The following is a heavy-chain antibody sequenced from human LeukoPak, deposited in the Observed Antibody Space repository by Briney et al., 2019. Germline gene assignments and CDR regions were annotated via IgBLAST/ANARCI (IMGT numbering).Heavy chain of an antibody. CDR3: AREVAAAGTPYNWFDP. J-gene: IGHJ5*02. Sequence: SETLSLTCTVSGGSISSYYWSWIRQPPGKGLERIGYIYYSGSTNYNPSLKSRVTISVDTSKNQFSLKLSSVTAADTAVYYCAREVAAAGTPYNWFDPWGQGTLVTVSS. CDR2: IYYSGST. V-gene: IGHV4-59*01. D-gene: IGHD6-13*01. CDR1: GGSISSYY.